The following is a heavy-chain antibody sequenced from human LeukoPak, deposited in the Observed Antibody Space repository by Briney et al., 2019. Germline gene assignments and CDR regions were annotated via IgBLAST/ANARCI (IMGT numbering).Heavy chain of an antibody. CDR2: INHSGST. D-gene: IGHD6-13*01. Sequence: PSETLSLTCAVYGGSFSGYYWSWIRQPPGKGLEWIGEINHSGSTNYNPSLKSRVTISVDTSENQFSLKLSSVTAADTAVYYCARISSSCDYWGQGTLVTVSS. CDR3: ARISSSCDY. J-gene: IGHJ4*02. V-gene: IGHV4-34*01. CDR1: GGSFSGYY.